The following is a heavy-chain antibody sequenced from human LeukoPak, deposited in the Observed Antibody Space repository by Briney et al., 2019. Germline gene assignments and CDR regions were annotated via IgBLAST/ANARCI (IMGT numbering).Heavy chain of an antibody. CDR3: ATVLHTSMTTWAVFDT. Sequence: GGSLTLPCAASGLTFSNFAMTWVRQTPGKGLEWVSALSASGGGTFYAPSVKGRFTISRDNSKNTVSLQMNSLRAEDTALYYCATVLHTSMTTWAVFDTWGQGTRVMVSA. J-gene: IGHJ3*02. CDR2: LSASGGGT. V-gene: IGHV3-23*01. D-gene: IGHD5-18*01. CDR1: GLTFSNFA.